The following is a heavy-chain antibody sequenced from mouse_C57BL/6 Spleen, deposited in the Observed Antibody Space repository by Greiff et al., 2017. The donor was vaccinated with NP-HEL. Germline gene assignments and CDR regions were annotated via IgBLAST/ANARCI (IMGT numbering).Heavy chain of an antibody. Sequence: QVQLQQPGAELVKPGASVKMSCKASGYTFTSYWITWVKQRPGQGLEWIGDIYPGSGSTNYNEKFKSKSTLTVDTSASTAYMQLSSLTSEDSAVYYCARCVYYAQGAMDYWGQGTSVTVSS. J-gene: IGHJ4*01. D-gene: IGHD1-1*02. CDR1: GYTFTSYW. V-gene: IGHV1-55*01. CDR3: ARCVYYAQGAMDY. CDR2: IYPGSGST.